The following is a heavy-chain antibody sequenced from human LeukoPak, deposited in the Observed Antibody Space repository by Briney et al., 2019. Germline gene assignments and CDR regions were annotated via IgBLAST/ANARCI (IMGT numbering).Heavy chain of an antibody. CDR3: AREGVAATGLDY. Sequence: ASVKVSCKASGGTFSSYAISWVRQAPGQGLEWMGGIIPIFGTANYAQKFQGRVTMTRDTSTSTLYMELSSLRSEDTAVYYCAREGVAATGLDYWGQGTLVTVSS. J-gene: IGHJ4*02. D-gene: IGHD6-13*01. V-gene: IGHV1-69*05. CDR1: GGTFSSYA. CDR2: IIPIFGTA.